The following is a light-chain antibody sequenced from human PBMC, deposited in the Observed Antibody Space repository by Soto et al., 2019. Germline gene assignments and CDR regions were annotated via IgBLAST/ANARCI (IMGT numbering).Light chain of an antibody. CDR2: DAS. J-gene: IGKJ5*01. CDR1: QSVNSN. V-gene: IGKV3D-11*02. Sequence: EIMMTQSPVTLSVSPGERATLSCRASQSVNSNLAWYQQKPGQAPRLLIYDASNRATGIPARFSGSGSGTDFTLTISSLEPEDFAVYYCQQRSNWQVTVGQGTRLEIK. CDR3: QQRSNWQVT.